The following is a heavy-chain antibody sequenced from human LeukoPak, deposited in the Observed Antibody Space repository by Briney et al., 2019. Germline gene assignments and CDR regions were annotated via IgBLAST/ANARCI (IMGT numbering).Heavy chain of an antibody. CDR3: AKEDALPRAFDY. CDR1: GFTFDDYA. CDR2: ISWNSGSI. J-gene: IGHJ4*02. Sequence: PGGSLRLSCAASGFTFDDYAMHWVRQAPGKGLEWVSGISWNSGSIGYADSVKGRFTTSRDNAKNSLYLQMNSLRAEDTALYYCAKEDALPRAFDYWGQGTLVTVSS. V-gene: IGHV3-9*01.